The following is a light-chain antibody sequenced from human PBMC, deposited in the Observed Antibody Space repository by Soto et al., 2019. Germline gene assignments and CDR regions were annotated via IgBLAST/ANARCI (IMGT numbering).Light chain of an antibody. CDR2: GAS. J-gene: IGKJ4*01. CDR3: QQYSNWPLT. CDR1: PGVSANN. Sequence: EVVLTQSPGTLSLSPGERATLSCRASPGVSANNSAWYQHKAGQTPRLLIYGASSRAAGIPARFSGSGSGTEFTLTISSLQSEDFAVYYCQQYSNWPLTFGGGTKVDIK. V-gene: IGKV3-15*01.